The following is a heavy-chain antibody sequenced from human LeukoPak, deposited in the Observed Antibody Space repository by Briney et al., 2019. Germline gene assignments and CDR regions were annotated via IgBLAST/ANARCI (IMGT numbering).Heavy chain of an antibody. CDR3: ASIRVAGTYYYYYMDV. V-gene: IGHV4-34*01. Sequence: SETLSLTCAVYGGSFSGYYWSWIRQPPGKGLEWIGEINHSGSTNYNPPLKSRVTISVDTSKNQFSLKLSSVTAADTAVYYCASIRVAGTYYYYYMDVWGKGTTVTVSS. J-gene: IGHJ6*03. CDR2: INHSGST. D-gene: IGHD6-19*01. CDR1: GGSFSGYY.